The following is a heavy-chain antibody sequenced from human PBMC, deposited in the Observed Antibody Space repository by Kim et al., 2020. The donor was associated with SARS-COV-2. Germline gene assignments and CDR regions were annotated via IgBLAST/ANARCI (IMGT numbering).Heavy chain of an antibody. CDR3: AGQYYDFWSGYYTGGWYFDL. D-gene: IGHD3-3*01. Sequence: RFTISRDNSKNTLYLQMNSLRAEDTAVYYCAGQYYDFWSGYYTGGWYFDLWGRGTLVTVSS. V-gene: IGHV3-23*01. J-gene: IGHJ2*01.